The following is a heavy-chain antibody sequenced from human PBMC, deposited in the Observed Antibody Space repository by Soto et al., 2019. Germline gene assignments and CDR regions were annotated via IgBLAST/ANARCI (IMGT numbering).Heavy chain of an antibody. J-gene: IGHJ6*02. CDR3: AXVGSTMVRGRYYYGMDV. CDR1: GGSISSYY. V-gene: IGHV4-59*01. D-gene: IGHD3-10*01. CDR2: IYYSGST. Sequence: PSETLSLTCTVSGGSISSYYWSWIRQPPGKGLEWIGYIYYSGSTNYNPSLKSRVTISVDTSKNQFSLKLSSVTAADTAVYYCAXVGSTMVRGRYYYGMDVWGQGTTVTVSS.